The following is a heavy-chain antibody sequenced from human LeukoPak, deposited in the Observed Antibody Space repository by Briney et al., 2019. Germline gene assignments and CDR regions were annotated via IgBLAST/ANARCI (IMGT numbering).Heavy chain of an antibody. Sequence: SETLSLTCTVSGGSISSSSYYWGWIRQPPGKGLEWIGSIYYSGSTYYNPSLKSRVTISVGTSKNQFSLKLSSVTAADTAVYYCARAFLVLRYFDWLLSPRGYFDYWGQGTLVTVSS. CDR3: ARAFLVLRYFDWLLSPRGYFDY. CDR1: GGSISSSSYY. V-gene: IGHV4-39*07. D-gene: IGHD3-9*01. J-gene: IGHJ4*02. CDR2: IYYSGST.